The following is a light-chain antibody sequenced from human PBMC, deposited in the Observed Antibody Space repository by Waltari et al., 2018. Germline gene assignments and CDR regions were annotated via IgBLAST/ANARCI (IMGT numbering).Light chain of an antibody. CDR3: NSYTGSSSWV. V-gene: IGLV2-14*01. J-gene: IGLJ3*02. CDR2: DVS. CDR1: SQDRGFYYH. Sequence: SALTPPTSVSGSPGHSITLPCTGTSQDRGFYYHFSLYQRYPGKVPQLLIYDVSDRPSGFSSRFSGSKSGNTASLTISGLQADDEADYYCNSYTGSSSWVFGGGTKLTVL.